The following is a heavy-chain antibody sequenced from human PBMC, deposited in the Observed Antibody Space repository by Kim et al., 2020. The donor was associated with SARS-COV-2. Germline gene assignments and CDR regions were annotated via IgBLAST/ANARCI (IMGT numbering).Heavy chain of an antibody. CDR1: GGSFSGYY. D-gene: IGHD2-2*01. CDR2: INHSGST. Sequence: SETLSLTCAVYGGSFSGYYWSWIRQPPGKGLEWIGEINHSGSTNYNPSLKSRVTISVDTSKNQFSLKLSSVTAADTAVYYCARLYCSSTSCYPWGQGTLVTVSS. V-gene: IGHV4-34*01. J-gene: IGHJ5*02. CDR3: ARLYCSSTSCYP.